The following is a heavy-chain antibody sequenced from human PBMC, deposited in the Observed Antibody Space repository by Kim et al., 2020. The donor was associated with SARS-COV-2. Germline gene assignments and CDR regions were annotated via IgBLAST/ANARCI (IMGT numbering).Heavy chain of an antibody. Sequence: WVRQAPGKGLEWVSAISGSGGSTYYADSVKGRFTISRDNSKNTLYLQMNSLRAEDTAVYYCAKPHSRVPRYSGYDSDSRGYFDYWGQGTLAT. CDR3: AKPHSRVPRYSGYDSDSRGYFDY. CDR2: ISGSGGST. J-gene: IGHJ4*02. D-gene: IGHD5-12*01. V-gene: IGHV3-23*01.